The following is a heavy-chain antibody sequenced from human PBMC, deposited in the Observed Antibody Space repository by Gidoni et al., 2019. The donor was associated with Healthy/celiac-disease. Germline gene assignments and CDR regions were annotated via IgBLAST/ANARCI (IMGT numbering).Heavy chain of an antibody. CDR3: ARVGVPAAMYYYYMDV. CDR2: IWYDGSNK. CDR1: GFTFRSYG. D-gene: IGHD2-2*01. Sequence: QVQLVESGGGVVQPGRSLRLSCAASGFTFRSYGMHWVRQAPGEGLEWVAVIWYDGSNKYYADSVKGRFTISRDNSKNTLYLQMNSLRAEDTAVYYCARVGVPAAMYYYYMDVWGKGTTVTVSS. J-gene: IGHJ6*03. V-gene: IGHV3-33*01.